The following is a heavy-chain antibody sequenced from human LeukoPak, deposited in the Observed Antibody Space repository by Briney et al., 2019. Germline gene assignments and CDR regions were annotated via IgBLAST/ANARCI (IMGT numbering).Heavy chain of an antibody. CDR1: GYTFTGYY. D-gene: IGHD6-19*01. J-gene: IGHJ4*02. CDR2: IVVGSGNT. CDR3: ATDIGAAVAGVDY. V-gene: IGHV1-58*02. Sequence: SVKVSCKASGYTFTGYYMHWVRQAPGQGLEWIGWIVVGSGNTNYAQKFQERVTITRDMSTSTAYMELSSLRSEDTAVYYCATDIGAAVAGVDYWGQGTLVTVSS.